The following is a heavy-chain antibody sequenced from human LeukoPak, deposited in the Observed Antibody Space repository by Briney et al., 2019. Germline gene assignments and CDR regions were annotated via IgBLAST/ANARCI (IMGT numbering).Heavy chain of an antibody. J-gene: IGHJ4*02. CDR2: ISYDGSNK. V-gene: IGHV3-30-3*01. Sequence: PGGSLRLSCAASGFTFSSSAMHWVRQAPDKGLEWVAVISYDGSNKYYADSVKGRFTISRDNAKNSLYLQMNSLRVEDTAVYYCARDLRGYCNSVSCWGQGTLVTVSS. CDR1: GFTFSSSA. D-gene: IGHD2-2*01. CDR3: ARDLRGYCNSVSC.